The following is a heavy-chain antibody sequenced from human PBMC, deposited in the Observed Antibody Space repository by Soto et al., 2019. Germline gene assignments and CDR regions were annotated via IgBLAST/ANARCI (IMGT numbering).Heavy chain of an antibody. Sequence: QVQLQESGPGLVKPSGTLSLTCAVSGGSISSSNWWSWVRQPPGKGLEWIGEIYHSGSTNYNPSLKSRVTISVDKSKNQFCLKLSSVTAADTAVYYCGRECRCYPDLECYYGMDVWGQGTPVTVSS. CDR1: GGSISSSNW. CDR3: GRECRCYPDLECYYGMDV. CDR2: IYHSGST. V-gene: IGHV4-4*02. J-gene: IGHJ6*02. D-gene: IGHD3-3*01.